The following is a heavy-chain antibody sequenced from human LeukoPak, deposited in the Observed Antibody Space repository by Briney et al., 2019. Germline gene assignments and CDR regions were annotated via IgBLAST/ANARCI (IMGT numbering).Heavy chain of an antibody. D-gene: IGHD6-13*01. CDR3: ARAGGASSSWSY. J-gene: IGHJ4*02. V-gene: IGHV3-7*01. CDR1: GFTFSSYW. CDR2: IKQDGSET. Sequence: GGSLRLSCAASGFTFSSYWMNWVRQAPGKGLEWVANIKQDGSETYYVDSVKGRFTFSRDNAKNSLNLQMNSLRVEDTAVYYCARAGGASSSWSYWGQGTLVTVSS.